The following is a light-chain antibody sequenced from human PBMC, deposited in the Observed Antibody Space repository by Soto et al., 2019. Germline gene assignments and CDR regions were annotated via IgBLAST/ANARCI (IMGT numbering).Light chain of an antibody. Sequence: QSALTQPASVSGSPGQSITISCTGTSSDVGGYNYVSWYQQHPGKAPKLMIYEVSNRPSGVSNRFSGSKSGSTASLTISGLQPEDEADYYCSSYTSSSTLYVFGTGTKLTVL. J-gene: IGLJ1*01. CDR1: SSDVGGYNY. CDR2: EVS. V-gene: IGLV2-14*01. CDR3: SSYTSSSTLYV.